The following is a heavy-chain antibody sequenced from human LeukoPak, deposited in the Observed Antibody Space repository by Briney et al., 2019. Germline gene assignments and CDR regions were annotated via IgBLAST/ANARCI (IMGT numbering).Heavy chain of an antibody. CDR1: GFTFTTYS. CDR3: ARDRDWAFDY. D-gene: IGHD3-9*01. CDR2: IRSSDNTI. V-gene: IGHV3-48*02. Sequence: PGESLRLSCAASGFTFTTYSMNWVRQAPGKGLEWISYIRSSDNTILYADSVKGRFTISRDDAKDSPYLQMNNLRDEDTAVYYCARDRDWAFDYWGQGTQVTVST. J-gene: IGHJ4*02.